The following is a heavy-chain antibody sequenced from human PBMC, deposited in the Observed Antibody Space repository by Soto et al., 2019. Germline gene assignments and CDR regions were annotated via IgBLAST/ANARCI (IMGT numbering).Heavy chain of an antibody. D-gene: IGHD3-10*01. Sequence: EVQLVESGGGLVQPGGSLRLSCAASGFTLSGRSMHWVRQAPGKGLVWVSGIDNAGTDSTYADSVKGRFTSSRDNAKNTRYLQMNSLRVEDTAVYYCARGWFGPDVWGKGTTVNGSP. CDR1: GFTLSGRS. V-gene: IGHV3-74*01. CDR3: ARGWFGPDV. J-gene: IGHJ6*04. CDR2: IDNAGTDS.